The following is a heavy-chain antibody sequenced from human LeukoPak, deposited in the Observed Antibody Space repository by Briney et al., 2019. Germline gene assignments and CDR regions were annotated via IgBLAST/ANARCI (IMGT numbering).Heavy chain of an antibody. Sequence: KPGGSLRLSCAASGFSFSDYYMTWIRQAPGKGLEWVSYIGSSSRYTNYADSVRGRFTISRDNAKNSLYLQMDSLRAEDTAVYYCARAWGGEGHFDYWGQGTLVAVSS. D-gene: IGHD3-16*01. CDR1: GFSFSDYY. CDR3: ARAWGGEGHFDY. J-gene: IGHJ4*02. V-gene: IGHV3-11*06. CDR2: IGSSSRYT.